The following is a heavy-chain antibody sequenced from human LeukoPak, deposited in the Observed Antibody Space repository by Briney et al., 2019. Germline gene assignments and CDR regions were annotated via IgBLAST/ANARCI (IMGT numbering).Heavy chain of an antibody. J-gene: IGHJ5*02. V-gene: IGHV1-18*01. D-gene: IGHD2-15*01. CDR3: ARDRYCSGGSCYSFTSNGWFDP. Sequence: ASVKVSCKASGYTFTSYGITWVRQAPGQGLKWMEWISAYNGNTNYAQKLQGRVTMTTDTSTSTAYMELRSLRSDDTAVYYCARDRYCSGGSCYSFTSNGWFDPWGQGTLVTVSS. CDR2: ISAYNGNT. CDR1: GYTFTSYG.